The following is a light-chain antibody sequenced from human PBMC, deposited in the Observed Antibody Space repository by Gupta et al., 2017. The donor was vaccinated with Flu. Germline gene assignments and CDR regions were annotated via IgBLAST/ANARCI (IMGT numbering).Light chain of an antibody. CDR3: QQYNKWPPWT. CDR1: RYITTN. J-gene: IGKJ1*01. CDR2: DAS. Sequence: ILMTQSPATLSVSPGERATLSCRASRYITTNLAWYQQKPGQAPRLLIYDASTRATGIPARFSGSGSGTEFTLTISSLQSEDFAVYYCQQYNKWPPWTFGQGTKVEIK. V-gene: IGKV3-15*01.